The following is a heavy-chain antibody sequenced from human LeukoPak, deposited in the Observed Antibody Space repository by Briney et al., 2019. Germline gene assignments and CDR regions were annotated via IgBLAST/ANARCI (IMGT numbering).Heavy chain of an antibody. CDR2: IKQDGSEK. CDR3: ARGRGGDCYSCWFDP. D-gene: IGHD2-21*02. V-gene: IGHV3-7*01. J-gene: IGHJ5*02. Sequence: GGSLRLSCAASGFTFSSYWMSWVRQAPGKGLEWVANIKQDGSEKYYVDSVKGRFTISRDNAKNSLYLQMNSLRAEDTAVYYCARGRGGDCYSCWFDPWGQGTLVTVSS. CDR1: GFTFSSYW.